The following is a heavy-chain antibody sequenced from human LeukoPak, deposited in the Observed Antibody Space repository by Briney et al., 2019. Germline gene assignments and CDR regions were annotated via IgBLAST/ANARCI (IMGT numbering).Heavy chain of an antibody. Sequence: SETLSLTCAVYGGSFSGYYWSWIPQPPGKGLEWIGEINHSGSTNYNPSLKSRVTISVDTSKNQFSLKLSSVTAADTAVYYCARGHLKYSSSYLYYFDYWGQGTLVTVSS. D-gene: IGHD6-13*01. CDR1: GGSFSGYY. CDR2: INHSGST. J-gene: IGHJ4*02. CDR3: ARGHLKYSSSYLYYFDY. V-gene: IGHV4-34*01.